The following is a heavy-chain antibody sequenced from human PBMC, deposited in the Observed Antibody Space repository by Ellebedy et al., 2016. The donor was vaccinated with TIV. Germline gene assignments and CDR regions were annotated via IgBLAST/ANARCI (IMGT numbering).Heavy chain of an antibody. CDR1: GFTFSSYA. V-gene: IGHV3-23*01. CDR3: AKGALWFGEIDAFDV. CDR2: ISDSTYTT. D-gene: IGHD3-10*01. J-gene: IGHJ3*01. Sequence: GGSLRLXXAASGFTFSSYAMSWVRQAPGKGLEWLSTISDSTYTTYYADSVRGRFTISRDNSKNTLYLQMSSLRVEDTAVYYCAKGALWFGEIDAFDVWGQGTMVTVSS.